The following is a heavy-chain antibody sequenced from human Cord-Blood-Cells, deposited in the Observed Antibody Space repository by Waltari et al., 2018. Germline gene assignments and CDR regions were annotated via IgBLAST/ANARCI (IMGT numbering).Heavy chain of an antibody. V-gene: IGHV3-9*03. D-gene: IGHD6-6*01. J-gene: IGHJ3*02. CDR3: AKGRSIAARDAFDI. CDR2: ISWNSGSI. CDR1: GCPFDDYA. Sequence: EVQLVESGGGLVQPGRSLRLSCAASGCPFDDYAMHWVRQAPGKGLEWVSVISWNSGSIGYADSVKGRFTISRDNAKNSLYLQMNSLRAEDMALYYCAKGRSIAARDAFDIWGQGTMVTVSS.